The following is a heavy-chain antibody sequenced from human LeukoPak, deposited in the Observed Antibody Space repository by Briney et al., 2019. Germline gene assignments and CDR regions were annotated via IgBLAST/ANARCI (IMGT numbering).Heavy chain of an antibody. J-gene: IGHJ4*02. CDR1: GVSINGYY. D-gene: IGHD3-9*01. CDR2: TYTSGST. Sequence: SETLSLTCAVPGVSINGYYWTWIRQPAGKGLEWIGHTYTSGSTNYNPSLKSRVTMSVDTSKNQFSLKLSSVTAADTAVYYCAREIEDYDILTGYYPGVFDCWGQGTRVTVSS. CDR3: AREIEDYDILTGYYPGVFDC. V-gene: IGHV4-4*07.